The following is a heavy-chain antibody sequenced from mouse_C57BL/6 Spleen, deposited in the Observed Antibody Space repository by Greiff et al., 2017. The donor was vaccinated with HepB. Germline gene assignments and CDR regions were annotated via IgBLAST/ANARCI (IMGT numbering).Heavy chain of an antibody. V-gene: IGHV1-4*01. CDR2: INPSSGYT. D-gene: IGHD1-1*01. CDR1: GYTFTSYT. J-gene: IGHJ2*01. CDR3: ARAATVVFDY. Sequence: VQRVESGAELARPGASVKMSCKASGYTFTSYTMHWVKQRPGQGLEWIGYINPSSGYTKYNQKFKDKATLTADKSSSTAYMQLSSLTSEDSAVYYCARAATVVFDYWGQGTTLTVSS.